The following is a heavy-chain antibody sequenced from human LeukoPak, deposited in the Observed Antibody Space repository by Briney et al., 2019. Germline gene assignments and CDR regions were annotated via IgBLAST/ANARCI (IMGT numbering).Heavy chain of an antibody. V-gene: IGHV3-30*02. CDR2: IRYDGSDK. Sequence: GGSLRLSCATSGFTFSAYGMHWVRQAPGKGLEWVAFIRYDGSDKYYADFVKGRFTISRDNSENTLYLQMNSLRPEDTAVYYCAKSIAVAGLAGGRTFDYWGQGTLVTVSS. CDR3: AKSIAVAGLAGGRTFDY. J-gene: IGHJ4*02. D-gene: IGHD6-19*01. CDR1: GFTFSAYG.